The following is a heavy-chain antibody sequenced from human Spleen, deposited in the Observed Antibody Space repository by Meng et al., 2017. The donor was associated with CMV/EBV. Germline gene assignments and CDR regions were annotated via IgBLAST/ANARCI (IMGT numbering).Heavy chain of an antibody. CDR2: IIPIFDTP. J-gene: IGHJ4*02. Sequence: KASGGNFSSYAISWVRQAPGQGLEWMGGIIPIFDTPNYAQKFQGRVTITTDESTSTAYMELSSLRSEGTAVYYCALGIVGAMYYFDYWGQGTLVTVSS. CDR1: GGNFSSYA. CDR3: ALGIVGAMYYFDY. D-gene: IGHD1-26*01. V-gene: IGHV1-69*05.